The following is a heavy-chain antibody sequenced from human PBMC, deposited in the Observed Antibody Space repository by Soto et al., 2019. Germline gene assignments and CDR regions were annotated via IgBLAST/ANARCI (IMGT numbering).Heavy chain of an antibody. J-gene: IGHJ4*02. CDR2: FYHSGST. Sequence: SETLSLTCAVSGYSISSGSYWGWIRQPPGKGLEWIGRFYHSGSTYYNPSLKSRVTISVDTSKNQISLKLSSVTAADTAVYYCAREDQRGGVYFDYWGQGTLVTVSS. CDR1: GYSISSGSY. CDR3: AREDQRGGVYFDY. D-gene: IGHD2-2*01. V-gene: IGHV4-38-2*02.